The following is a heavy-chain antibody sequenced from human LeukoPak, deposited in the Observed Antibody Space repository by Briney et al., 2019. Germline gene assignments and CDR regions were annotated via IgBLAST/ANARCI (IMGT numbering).Heavy chain of an antibody. CDR2: IWYDGRNT. CDR3: ARASVAGTENWFDP. Sequence: GGSLRLSCRDSEYTFSNYWMSWVRQAPGKGLEWVAVIWYDGRNTYYADSVKGRFTISRDNSKNTLYLQMNSLRAEDTAEYYCARASVAGTENWFDPWGQGTLVTVSS. J-gene: IGHJ5*02. D-gene: IGHD6-19*01. CDR1: EYTFSNYW. V-gene: IGHV3-33*08.